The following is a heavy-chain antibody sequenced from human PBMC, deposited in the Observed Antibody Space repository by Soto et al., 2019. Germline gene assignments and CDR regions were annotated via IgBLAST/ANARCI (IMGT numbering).Heavy chain of an antibody. Sequence: SETLSLTCTVSGGSISSGGYYWSWIRQHPGKGLEWIGYIYYSGSTYYNPSLKSRVTISVDTSKNQFSLKLSSVTAADTAVYYCAREIGSGYDHPLSDPKNALFSNYFDYWGQGTLVTVSS. CDR3: AREIGSGYDHPLSDPKNALFSNYFDY. CDR1: GGSISSGGYY. D-gene: IGHD5-12*01. V-gene: IGHV4-31*03. CDR2: IYYSGST. J-gene: IGHJ4*02.